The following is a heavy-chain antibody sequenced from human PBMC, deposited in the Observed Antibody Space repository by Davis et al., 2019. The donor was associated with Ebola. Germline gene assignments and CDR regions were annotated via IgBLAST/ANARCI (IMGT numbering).Heavy chain of an antibody. D-gene: IGHD3-22*01. V-gene: IGHV1-18*01. CDR3: ARDLLNYDDSSGSWFDP. Sequence: AASVKVSCKASGYTFTSYGISWVRQAPGQGLEWMGWISAYNGNKNYAQKLQGRVTMTTDTSTSTAYMELRSLRSDDTAVYYCARDLLNYDDSSGSWFDPWSKGTLVTVSS. CDR1: GYTFTSYG. J-gene: IGHJ5*02. CDR2: ISAYNGNK.